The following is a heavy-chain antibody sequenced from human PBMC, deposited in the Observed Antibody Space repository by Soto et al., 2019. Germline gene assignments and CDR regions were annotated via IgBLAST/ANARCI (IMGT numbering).Heavy chain of an antibody. Sequence: GASVKVSCKASGYSFSSYAIHWVRQAPGQRLEWMGWINAGDDSTRYSQKFQGRVTFTRDTSASTAYMELSSLRSDDTAIYYCARDSGVIIITKSDLDYWGQGTLVTVSS. V-gene: IGHV1-3*01. CDR1: GYSFSSYA. J-gene: IGHJ4*02. D-gene: IGHD3-3*01. CDR3: ARDSGVIIITKSDLDY. CDR2: INAGDDST.